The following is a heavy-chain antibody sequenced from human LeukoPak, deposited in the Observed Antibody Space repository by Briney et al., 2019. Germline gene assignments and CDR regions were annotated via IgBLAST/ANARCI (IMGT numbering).Heavy chain of an antibody. Sequence: ASVTVSCKASGYTFTSYDINWVRQATGQGLEWMGWMNPNSGNTGYAQKFQGRATMTRNTSINTAYMELSSLRSEDTAIYYCARGVGIVSTISKKHFDDWGQGTLVTVSS. D-gene: IGHD5/OR15-5a*01. J-gene: IGHJ4*02. CDR3: ARGVGIVSTISKKHFDD. V-gene: IGHV1-8*01. CDR2: MNPNSGNT. CDR1: GYTFTSYD.